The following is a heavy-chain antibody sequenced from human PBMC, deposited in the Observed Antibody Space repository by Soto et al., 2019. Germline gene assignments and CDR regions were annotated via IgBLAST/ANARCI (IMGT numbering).Heavy chain of an antibody. CDR3: AHAGDYDLLSFDH. Sequence: QITLKESGPPLVRPAQTLTLTCAFSGFSLTTTHMDVPWIRQPPGKALEWLALIYWDDDKRYSPSLKNRLAISKDTSRNRVVLTITNMNPEDTGTYFCAHAGDYDLLSFDHWGPGTLVTVSS. CDR1: GFSLTTTHMD. CDR2: IYWDDDK. J-gene: IGHJ4*02. D-gene: IGHD4-17*01. V-gene: IGHV2-5*02.